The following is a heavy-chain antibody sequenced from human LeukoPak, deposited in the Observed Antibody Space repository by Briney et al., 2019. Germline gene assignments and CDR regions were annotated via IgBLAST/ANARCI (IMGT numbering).Heavy chain of an antibody. CDR1: GFTVSSNY. CDR2: IYSGGST. J-gene: IGHJ3*02. V-gene: IGHV3-53*04. Sequence: PGGSLRLSCAASGFTVSSNYMSWVRQAPGKGLEWVSVIYSGGSTYYADSVKGRSTISRHNSKNTLYLQMNSLRAEDTAVYYCARETYDILTGYPPGAFDIWGQGTMVTVSS. D-gene: IGHD3-9*01. CDR3: ARETYDILTGYPPGAFDI.